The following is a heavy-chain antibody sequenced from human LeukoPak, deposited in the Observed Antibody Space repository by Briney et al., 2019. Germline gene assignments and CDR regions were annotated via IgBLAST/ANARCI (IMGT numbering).Heavy chain of an antibody. J-gene: IGHJ4*02. Sequence: SETLSLTCAVSGGSISSSNWWSWVRQPPGKGLEWIGEIYHSGSTNYNPSLKSRVTISVDKSKNQFSLKLSSVTAADTAVYYCASADYYGSGSYLGYWGQGTLVTVSS. D-gene: IGHD3-10*01. CDR1: GGSISSSNW. CDR2: IYHSGST. V-gene: IGHV4-4*02. CDR3: ASADYYGSGSYLGY.